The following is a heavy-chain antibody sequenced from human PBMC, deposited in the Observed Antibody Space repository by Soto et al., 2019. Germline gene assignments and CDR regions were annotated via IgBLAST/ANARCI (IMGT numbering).Heavy chain of an antibody. CDR1: GYTFTSYA. D-gene: IGHD1-7*01. CDR2: INAGNGNT. CDR3: ARGANLVDI. J-gene: IGHJ3*02. V-gene: IGHV1-3*05. Sequence: QVQLVQSGAEEKKPGASVKVSCKASGYTFTSYAMHWVRQAPGQRLEWMAWINAGNGNTKYSQKFQGRVTITRDTPTTTAYMELSRLRSEDTAVYYCARGANLVDIWGQGTMVTVSS.